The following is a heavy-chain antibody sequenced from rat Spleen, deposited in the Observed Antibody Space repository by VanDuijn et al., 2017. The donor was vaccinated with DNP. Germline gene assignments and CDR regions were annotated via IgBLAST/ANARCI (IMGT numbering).Heavy chain of an antibody. D-gene: IGHD1-3*01. Sequence: EVQLVESGGGLVQPGRSLKLSCVVSGLTFSDYSMAWVRQAPKRGLEWVATIVYDGSGAYYGDSVTGRFTISRDNAKRTLYLQMNSLRSEDTATYYCTRTDGSYGFDYWGQGVMVTVSS. CDR3: TRTDGSYGFDY. CDR1: GLTFSDYS. CDR2: IVYDGSGA. J-gene: IGHJ2*01. V-gene: IGHV5-7*01.